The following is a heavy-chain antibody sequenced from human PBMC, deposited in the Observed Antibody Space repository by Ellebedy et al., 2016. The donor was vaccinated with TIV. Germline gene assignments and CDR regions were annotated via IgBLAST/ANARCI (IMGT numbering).Heavy chain of an antibody. Sequence: GESLKISCAASGFTFSSYGMNWVRQAPGKGLECVSFITTDSSTIYYAESVKGRFTISRDNAKNSLYLQMNSLRAEDTAVYYCASPSGAMAWGQGTLVTVSS. J-gene: IGHJ5*02. CDR1: GFTFSSYG. CDR2: ITTDSSTI. CDR3: ASPSGAMA. V-gene: IGHV3-48*04. D-gene: IGHD5-24*01.